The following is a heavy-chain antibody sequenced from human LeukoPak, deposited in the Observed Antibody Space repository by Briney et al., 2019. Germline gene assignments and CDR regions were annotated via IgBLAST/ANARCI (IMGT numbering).Heavy chain of an antibody. Sequence: SETLSLTCTVSGGSISSGGYYWSWIRQPPGKGLEWIGYIYHSGSTYYNPSLKSRVTISVDRSKNQFSLKLSSVTAADTAVYYCAREPDCSSTSCYTKYWYFDLWGRGTLVTVSS. J-gene: IGHJ2*01. D-gene: IGHD2-2*02. CDR1: GGSISSGGYY. V-gene: IGHV4-30-2*01. CDR3: AREPDCSSTSCYTKYWYFDL. CDR2: IYHSGST.